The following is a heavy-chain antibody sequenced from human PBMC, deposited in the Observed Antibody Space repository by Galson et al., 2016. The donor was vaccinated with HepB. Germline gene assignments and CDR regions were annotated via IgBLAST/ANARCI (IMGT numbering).Heavy chain of an antibody. J-gene: IGHJ4*02. CDR1: GFTVSTNS. CDR2: IHSGGTT. Sequence: SLRLSCATSGFTVSTNSMSWVRQAPGRGLEWVSLIHSGGTTYYADSVKGRFTISRDNSKKTLYLQMNSLRAEDTAVYYCAKVSDEYYFDYWGQGTLVTVSS. D-gene: IGHD5/OR15-5a*01. V-gene: IGHV3-66*02. CDR3: AKVSDEYYFDY.